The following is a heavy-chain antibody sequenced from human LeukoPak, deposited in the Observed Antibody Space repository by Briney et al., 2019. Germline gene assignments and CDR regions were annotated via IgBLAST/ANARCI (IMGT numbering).Heavy chain of an antibody. CDR3: ARLWGYNYGDFDN. V-gene: IGHV5-51*01. D-gene: IGHD5-18*01. CDR2: TYAGYSDT. Sequence: GESLKISCKGSGYNFIGYWIAWVRQMPGKGLEWMGITYAGYSDTRYSPSFQGQVTISIDKSISTAYLQWSSLKASDTATYYCARLWGYNYGDFDNWGQGTLVTVSS. CDR1: GYNFIGYW. J-gene: IGHJ4*02.